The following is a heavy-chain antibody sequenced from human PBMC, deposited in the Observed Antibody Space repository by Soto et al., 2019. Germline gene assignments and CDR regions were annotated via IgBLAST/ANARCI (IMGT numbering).Heavy chain of an antibody. CDR3: ARDQLEGNWFDP. Sequence: PSETLSLTCAVSGGSLNSNNWWSWVRQPPGKGLEWIGYIYHSGSTLYNPSLKSRVTISVDKSKNQFSLKLSSVTAADTAVYYCARDQLEGNWFDPWGQGTLVTVSS. D-gene: IGHD1-1*01. CDR1: GGSLNSNNW. CDR2: IYHSGST. V-gene: IGHV4-4*02. J-gene: IGHJ5*02.